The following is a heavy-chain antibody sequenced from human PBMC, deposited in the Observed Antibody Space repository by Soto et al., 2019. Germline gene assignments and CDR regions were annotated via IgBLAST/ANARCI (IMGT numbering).Heavy chain of an antibody. CDR3: VRDTSFDY. D-gene: IGHD3-16*01. V-gene: IGHV3-64*01. Sequence: EVQLVESGGGLVQPGGSLRLSCAASGFTFRSYDMHWVRQAPGKGLEYISAISSNGGITYYANSVKGRFTISRDNSKNMMYLQMGSLRAEDMAVYYCVRDTSFDYWGQGSLVTVSS. CDR1: GFTFRSYD. J-gene: IGHJ4*02. CDR2: ISSNGGIT.